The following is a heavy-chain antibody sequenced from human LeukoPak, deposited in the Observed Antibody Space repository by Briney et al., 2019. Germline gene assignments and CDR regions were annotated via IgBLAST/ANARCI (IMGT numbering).Heavy chain of an antibody. CDR1: EFTFSTYC. CDR3: ARNLYYCDSSGYYYY. V-gene: IGHV3-66*01. D-gene: IGHD3-22*01. CDR2: IYTGGST. Sequence: GGSLRLSCAASEFTFSTYCMHWVRQAPGKGLVWVSAIYTGGSTYYAGSVKGRFTISRDNSKNTLYLQMNSLRAEDTAVYYCARNLYYCDSSGYYYYWGQGTLVTVSS. J-gene: IGHJ4*02.